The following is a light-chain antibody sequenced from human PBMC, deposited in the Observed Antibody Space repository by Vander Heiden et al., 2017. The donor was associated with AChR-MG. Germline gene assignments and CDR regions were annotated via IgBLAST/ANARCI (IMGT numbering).Light chain of an antibody. V-gene: IGKV3-20*01. CDR2: GTS. J-gene: IGKJ1*01. CDR1: QSVSSSY. Sequence: EIVLTQSPGTLSLSPGERVTLSCRASQSVSSSYLAWYQQKPGQAPRLLIYGTSSRATGIPDRFSGSGSGTDFTLTISRLEPEDFAVYYCQQYGSSPRTLGQGTKVE. CDR3: QQYGSSPRT.